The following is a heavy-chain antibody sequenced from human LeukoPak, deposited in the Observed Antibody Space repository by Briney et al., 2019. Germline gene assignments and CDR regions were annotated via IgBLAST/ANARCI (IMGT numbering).Heavy chain of an antibody. CDR3: ARGRSRYCSGGSCYGWFDP. J-gene: IGHJ5*02. CDR1: GFTFSDYY. CDR2: ISSSGSTI. Sequence: GGSLRLSCAASGFTFSDYYMSWIRQAPGKGLEWVSYISSSGSTIYYADSVKGRFTISRDNAKNSLYLQMNSLRAEGTAVYYCARGRSRYCSGGSCYGWFDPWGQGTLVTVSS. V-gene: IGHV3-11*04. D-gene: IGHD2-15*01.